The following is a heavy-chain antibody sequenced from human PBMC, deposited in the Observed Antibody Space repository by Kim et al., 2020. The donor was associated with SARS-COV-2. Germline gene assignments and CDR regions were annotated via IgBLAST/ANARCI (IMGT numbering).Heavy chain of an antibody. J-gene: IGHJ4*02. CDR3: ARQGGLVGATTGY. V-gene: IGHV5-10-1*01. D-gene: IGHD1-26*01. Sequence: YSPSFQGHVTISADKSISTAYLQWSSLKASDTAMYYCARQGGLVGATTGYWGQGTLVTVSS.